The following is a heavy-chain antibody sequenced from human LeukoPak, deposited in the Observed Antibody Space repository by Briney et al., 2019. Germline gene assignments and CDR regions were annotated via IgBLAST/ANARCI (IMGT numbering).Heavy chain of an antibody. CDR2: ISSNGGST. Sequence: GGSLRLSCSASGFTFSSYAMHWVRQAPGKGLESVSAISSNGGSTYYADSVKGRFTISRDNSKNTLYLQMSSLRAEDTAVYYCVKDIGRSIAVAAHFDYWGQGTLVTVSS. CDR3: VKDIGRSIAVAAHFDY. J-gene: IGHJ4*02. V-gene: IGHV3-64D*06. D-gene: IGHD6-19*01. CDR1: GFTFSSYA.